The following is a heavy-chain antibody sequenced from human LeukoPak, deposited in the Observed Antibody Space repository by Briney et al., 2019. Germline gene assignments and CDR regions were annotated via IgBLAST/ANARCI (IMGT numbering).Heavy chain of an antibody. CDR2: AFQSGST. J-gene: IGHJ4*02. CDR1: NYSISDGHY. D-gene: IGHD1-1*01. CDR3: VRGGASRWGTNSFDF. Sequence: SETLSLTCAVSNYSISDGHYSGWIRQPPGKGLEWIANAFQSGSTYYSPPLRSRVTVSVDTSKNQFSLMVRSVTAADTAVYYCVRGGASRWGTNSFDFWGQGKLVTVSS. V-gene: IGHV4-38-2*01.